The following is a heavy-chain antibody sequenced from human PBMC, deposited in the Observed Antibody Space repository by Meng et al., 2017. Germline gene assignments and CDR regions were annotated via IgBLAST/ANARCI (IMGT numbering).Heavy chain of an antibody. Sequence: QVKLVESGGGVVLPGRSLRPACAASGFTFSSYAMHWVRQAPGKGLEWVAVISYDGSNKYYADSVKGRFTISRDNSKNTLYLQMNSLRAEDTAVYYCASMGYWGQGTLVTVSS. CDR2: ISYDGSNK. V-gene: IGHV3-30*01. CDR1: GFTFSSYA. J-gene: IGHJ4*02. CDR3: ASMGY. D-gene: IGHD3-10*01.